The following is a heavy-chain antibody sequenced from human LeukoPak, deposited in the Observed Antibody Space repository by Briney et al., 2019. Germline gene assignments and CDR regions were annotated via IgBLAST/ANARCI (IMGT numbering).Heavy chain of an antibody. CDR1: GFTFSSYE. CDR2: ISSSSSTI. Sequence: GGSLRLSCAASGFTFSSYEMNWVRQAPGKGLEWVSYISSSSSTIYYADSVKGRFTISRDNAKNSLYLQMNSLRAEDTALYYCAELGITMIGGVWGKGTTVTIPS. D-gene: IGHD3-10*02. V-gene: IGHV3-48*03. CDR3: AELGITMIGGV. J-gene: IGHJ6*04.